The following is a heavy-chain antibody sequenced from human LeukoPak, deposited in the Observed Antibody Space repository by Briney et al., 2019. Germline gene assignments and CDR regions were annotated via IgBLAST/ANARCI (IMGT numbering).Heavy chain of an antibody. CDR2: IYYSGST. CDR1: GGSISSYY. J-gene: IGHJ4*02. V-gene: IGHV4-59*12. Sequence: SETLSLTCTVSGGSISSYYWSWIRQPPGKGLEWIGYIYYSGSTNYNPSLKSRVTISVDTSKNQFSLKLTSVTATDTAVYYCGSANPMVRGVSDYFDHWGQGTLVTVSS. D-gene: IGHD3-10*01. CDR3: GSANPMVRGVSDYFDH.